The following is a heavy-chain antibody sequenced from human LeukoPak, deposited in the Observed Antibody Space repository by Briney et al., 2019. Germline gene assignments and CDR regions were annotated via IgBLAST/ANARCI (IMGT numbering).Heavy chain of an antibody. D-gene: IGHD3-9*01. CDR1: VFIYSHYS. CDR2: FRSSSSYI. Sequence: GGSLRQSRLSSVFIYSHYSLNSLRPAPGKGLEGVSSFRSSSSYIYYADSVKGRFTISRDNAKNSLYLQMNSLRAEDTAVYYCARYYDILTGYYRDFDYWGQGTLVTVSS. J-gene: IGHJ4*02. CDR3: ARYYDILTGYYRDFDY. V-gene: IGHV3-21*01.